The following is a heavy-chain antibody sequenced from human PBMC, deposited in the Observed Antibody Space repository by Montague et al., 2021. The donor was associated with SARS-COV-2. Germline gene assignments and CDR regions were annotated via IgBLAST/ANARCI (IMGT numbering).Heavy chain of an antibody. CDR2: THYSGSN. CDR1: GGSIGRNN. J-gene: IGHJ4*02. Sequence: SETLSLTCSVSGGSIGRNNYSWVWLRPGKGQEWIGHTHYSGSNTYYSTFKSRVTISIDVPKYQFSLKLRSATAADTAVYYCARSLDPSGTYYLPYWGQGTLVTVSS. V-gene: IGHV4-59*01. D-gene: IGHD3-10*01. CDR3: ARSLDPSGTYYLPY.